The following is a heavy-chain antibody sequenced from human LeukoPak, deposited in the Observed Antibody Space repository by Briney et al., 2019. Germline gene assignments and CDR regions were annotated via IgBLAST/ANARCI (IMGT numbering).Heavy chain of an antibody. Sequence: SETLPLTCAVYGGSFSGYYWSWIRQPPGKGLEWIGEINHSGSTNYNPSLKSRVTISVDTSKNQFSLKLSSVTAADTAVYCCARGQRAVAGYYFDYWGQGTLVTVSS. CDR1: GGSFSGYY. V-gene: IGHV4-34*01. CDR3: ARGQRAVAGYYFDY. D-gene: IGHD6-19*01. J-gene: IGHJ4*02. CDR2: INHSGST.